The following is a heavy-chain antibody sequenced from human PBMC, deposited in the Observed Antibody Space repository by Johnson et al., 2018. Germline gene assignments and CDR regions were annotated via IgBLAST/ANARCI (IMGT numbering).Heavy chain of an antibody. Sequence: QVQLQESGPGLVKPSETLSLTCTVSGASINGYYWTWIRQPPGKGLEWIGYIYNSGSTNYNPSLKSRVNISLDTSKKQFSLKLSPVTAADPAVYYCSGERVGWFLSFDIWGQGTVVTVSS. CDR3: SGERVGWFLSFDI. CDR2: IYNSGST. J-gene: IGHJ3*02. V-gene: IGHV4-59*01. CDR1: GASINGYY. D-gene: IGHD3-3*01.